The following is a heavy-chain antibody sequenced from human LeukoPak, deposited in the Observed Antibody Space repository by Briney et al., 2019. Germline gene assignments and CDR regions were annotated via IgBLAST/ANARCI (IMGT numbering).Heavy chain of an antibody. Sequence: SVKVSRKASGGTFSSYAISWVRQAPGQGLEWMGGIIPIFGTANYAQKFQGRVAITTDESTSTAYMELSSLRSEDTAVYYCARSGGSGRGNYMDVWGKGTTVTVSS. D-gene: IGHD2-15*01. J-gene: IGHJ6*03. CDR3: ARSGGSGRGNYMDV. CDR2: IIPIFGTA. CDR1: GGTFSSYA. V-gene: IGHV1-69*05.